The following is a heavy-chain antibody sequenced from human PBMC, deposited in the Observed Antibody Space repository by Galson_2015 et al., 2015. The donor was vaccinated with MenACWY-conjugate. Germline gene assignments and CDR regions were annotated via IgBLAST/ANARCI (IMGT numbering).Heavy chain of an antibody. CDR1: GFTFSNYW. D-gene: IGHD3-3*01. CDR3: AKASFGVTIGEVFAFDS. V-gene: IGHV3-74*01. J-gene: IGHJ3*01. Sequence: SLRLSCAASGFTFSNYWMHWVRQTPGRGLVWVSRINRDGTSTTYADSVKGRFTISRDNSKNTLNLQMNSLRAEDTALYYCAKASFGVTIGEVFAFDSWGQGTMITVSS. CDR2: INRDGTST.